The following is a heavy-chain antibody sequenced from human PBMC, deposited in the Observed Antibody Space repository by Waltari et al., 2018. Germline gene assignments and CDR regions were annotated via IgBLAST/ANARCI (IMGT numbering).Heavy chain of an antibody. Sequence: QVQLVQSGAEVKKPGASVKGSCQASGYTFTDYHLRWARQAPGQGLEWMGRMNPNTGGASSAQKFQGRVTMTRDTSISTLYMELSSLKSDDTAVYYCARGGGDYGTFDYWGQGTLVTVSS. CDR2: MNPNTGGA. J-gene: IGHJ4*02. D-gene: IGHD4-17*01. V-gene: IGHV1-2*06. CDR3: ARGGGDYGTFDY. CDR1: GYTFTDYH.